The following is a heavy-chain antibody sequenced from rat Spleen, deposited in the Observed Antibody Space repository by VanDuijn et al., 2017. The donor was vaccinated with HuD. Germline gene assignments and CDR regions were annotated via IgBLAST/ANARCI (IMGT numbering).Heavy chain of an antibody. CDR3: TRDSGSYYFDY. D-gene: IGHD4-3*01. V-gene: IGHV5-19*01. CDR1: GFSLTSYG. CDR2: LTNSGGST. Sequence: VQLKESGPGLVQPSQTLSLTCTVSGFSLTSYGVSWVRQAPTQGLAWVASLTNSGGSTYDRDSVKGRFPISRDNAKSTLYLQMDSLRSEDTATYYCTRDSGSYYFDYWGQGVMVTVSS. J-gene: IGHJ2*01.